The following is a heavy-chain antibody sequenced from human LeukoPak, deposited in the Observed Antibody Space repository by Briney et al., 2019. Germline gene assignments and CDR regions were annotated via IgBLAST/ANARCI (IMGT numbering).Heavy chain of an antibody. CDR2: IRYDGSNK. CDR1: GFTFSSYG. D-gene: IGHD3-22*01. V-gene: IGHV3-30*02. J-gene: IGHJ2*01. CDR3: ARVPYAVRYYYDKDWYFDL. Sequence: GGSLRLSCAASGFTFSSYGMHWVRQAPGKGLEWVAFIRYDGSNKYYADSVKGRFTISRDNSKNTLYLQMGSLRAEDMAVYYCARVPYAVRYYYDKDWYFDLWGRGTLVTVSS.